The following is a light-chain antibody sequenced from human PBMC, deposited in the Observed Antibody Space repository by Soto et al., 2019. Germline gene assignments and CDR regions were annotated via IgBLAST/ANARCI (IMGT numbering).Light chain of an antibody. CDR2: AAS. CDR1: QGISSY. V-gene: IGKV1-9*01. J-gene: IGKJ3*01. Sequence: DIQLTQSPSFLSASVGDRVTITCRASQGISSYLAWYQQKPGKAPKLLIYAASTLQSGVPSRFSCSGSGTEFTLTISSLQPEDFATYYCQQLNNYPRTFGPGTKVDIK. CDR3: QQLNNYPRT.